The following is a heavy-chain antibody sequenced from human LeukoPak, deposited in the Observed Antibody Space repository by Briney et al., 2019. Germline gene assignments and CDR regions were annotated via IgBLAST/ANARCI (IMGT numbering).Heavy chain of an antibody. Sequence: AASVKVSCKASGGTFSSYAISWVRQAPGQGLEWMGGIIPIFGTANYAQKFQGRVTITTDESTSTAYMELSSLRSEDTAVYYCAKDPVGATKGGVDYWGQGTLVTVSS. CDR1: GGTFSSYA. D-gene: IGHD1-26*01. CDR3: AKDPVGATKGGVDY. V-gene: IGHV1-69*05. J-gene: IGHJ4*02. CDR2: IIPIFGTA.